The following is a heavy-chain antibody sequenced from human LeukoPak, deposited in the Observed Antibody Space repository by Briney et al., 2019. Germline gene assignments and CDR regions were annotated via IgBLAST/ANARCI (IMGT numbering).Heavy chain of an antibody. J-gene: IGHJ6*02. D-gene: IGHD6-19*01. CDR1: GFTFSSYG. CDR3: ARDQWLVQENPTYYYYYGMDV. Sequence: GGSLRLSCAASGFTFSSYGMHWVRQAPGKGLEWVAVIWYDGSNKYYADSVKGRFTISRDNSKNTLYLQMNSLRAEDTAVHYCARDQWLVQENPTYYYYYGMDVWGQGTTVTVSS. V-gene: IGHV3-33*01. CDR2: IWYDGSNK.